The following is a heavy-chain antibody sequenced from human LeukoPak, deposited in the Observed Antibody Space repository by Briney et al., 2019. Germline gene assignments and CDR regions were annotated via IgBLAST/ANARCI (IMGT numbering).Heavy chain of an antibody. Sequence: GGSLRLSCAASEFTVSTNYMSWVRQAPGKGLEWVSAISGSGGSTYYADSVKGRFTISRDNSKNTLYLQMNSLRAEDTAVYYCAKSQHIVVVTDAFDIWGQGTMVTVSS. CDR3: AKSQHIVVVTDAFDI. D-gene: IGHD2-21*02. CDR2: ISGSGGST. V-gene: IGHV3-23*01. J-gene: IGHJ3*02. CDR1: EFTVSTNY.